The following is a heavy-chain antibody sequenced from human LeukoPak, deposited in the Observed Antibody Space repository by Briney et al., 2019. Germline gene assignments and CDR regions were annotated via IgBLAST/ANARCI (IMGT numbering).Heavy chain of an antibody. CDR3: ARGEHSYGYGSGSYYGMDV. CDR1: GYTFTSYA. V-gene: IGHV7-4-1*02. Sequence: GASVKVSCKASGYTFTSYAMNWVRQAPGQGLEWMGWINTNTGNPTYAQGFTGRFVFSLDTSVSTAYLQISSLKAEDTAVYYCARGEHSYGYGSGSYYGMDVWGQGTTVTVSS. CDR2: INTNTGNP. D-gene: IGHD3-10*01. J-gene: IGHJ6*02.